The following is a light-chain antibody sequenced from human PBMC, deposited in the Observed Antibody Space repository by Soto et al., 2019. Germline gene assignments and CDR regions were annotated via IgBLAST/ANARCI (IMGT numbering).Light chain of an antibody. J-gene: IGKJ5*01. V-gene: IGKV1-39*01. CDR1: QSISSY. CDR3: QQRSNWSIT. CDR2: AAS. Sequence: DIPMTQSPSSLSASVGDRVTITCLASQSISSYLNWYQQKPGKAPKLLIYAASSLQSGVPSRFSGSGSGTDYTLTISRLEPEDFAVYYCQQRSNWSITFGQGTRLEIK.